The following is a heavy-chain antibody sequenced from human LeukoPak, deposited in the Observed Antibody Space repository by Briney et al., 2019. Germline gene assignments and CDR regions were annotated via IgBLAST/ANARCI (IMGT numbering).Heavy chain of an antibody. CDR3: ASALNKYYDTLTAYRY. CDR1: GFTVSSNY. D-gene: IGHD3-9*01. Sequence: KTGGSLRLSCAASGFTVSSNYMTWVRQAPGKGLECVSHITSSGSSTDYGDSVKGRFTISRDNAKNSLFLEMNSLRVEDTAVYYCASALNKYYDTLTAYRYWGQGTRVTVSS. V-gene: IGHV3-11*04. J-gene: IGHJ4*02. CDR2: ITSSGSST.